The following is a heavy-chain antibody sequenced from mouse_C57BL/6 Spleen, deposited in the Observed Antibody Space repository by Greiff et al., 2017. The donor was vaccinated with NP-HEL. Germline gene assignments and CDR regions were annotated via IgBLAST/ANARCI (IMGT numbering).Heavy chain of an antibody. J-gene: IGHJ2*01. CDR3: AREGGYDGYFVH. D-gene: IGHD2-3*01. V-gene: IGHV1-80*01. CDR2: IYPGDGDT. CDR1: GYAFSSYW. Sequence: QVTLKVSGAELVKPGASVKISCKASGYAFSSYWMNWVKQRPGKGLEWIGQIYPGDGDTNYNGKFKGKATLTADKSSSTAYMQLSSLTSEDSAVYFCAREGGYDGYFVHWGQGTTLTVSS.